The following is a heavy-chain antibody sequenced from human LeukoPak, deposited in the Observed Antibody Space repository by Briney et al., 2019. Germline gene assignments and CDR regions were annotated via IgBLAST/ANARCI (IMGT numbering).Heavy chain of an antibody. CDR3: ARKIAAAAFDY. CDR2: IIPIFGTA. D-gene: IGHD6-13*01. CDR1: GYTFTSYG. V-gene: IGHV1-69*05. Sequence: SVKVSCKASGYTFTSYGISWVRQAPGQGLEWMGGIIPIFGTANYAQKFQGRVTITTDESTSTAYMELSSLRSEDTAVYYCARKIAAAAFDYWGQGTLVTVSS. J-gene: IGHJ4*02.